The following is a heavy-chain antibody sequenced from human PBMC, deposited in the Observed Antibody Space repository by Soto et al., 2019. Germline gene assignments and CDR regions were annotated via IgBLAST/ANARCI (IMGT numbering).Heavy chain of an antibody. J-gene: IGHJ6*02. CDR3: VPVGSYYYFYDMDV. D-gene: IGHD6-25*01. CDR2: IYESGNT. V-gene: IGHV4-59*11. Sequence: SETLSLTCTVAGGSIMSRYWIWIRQPPGKGLEWIGYIYESGNTKYNPSLKRRVTISLAPSRKQFSLKLRSVTAADTAVYFCVPVGSYYYFYDMDVWGQGTTVTVSS. CDR1: GGSIMSRY.